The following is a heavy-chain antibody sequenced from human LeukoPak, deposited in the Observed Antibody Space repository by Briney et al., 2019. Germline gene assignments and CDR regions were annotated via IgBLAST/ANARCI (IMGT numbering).Heavy chain of an antibody. Sequence: SETLSLTCTVSGGSISSGGYYWSWIRQPPGKGLEWIGYIYYSGTTYYNPSLKSRVTISVDTSKNQFSLKLSSVTAVDTAVYYCARALLHFDILTGYHNQAYGMDVWGQGTTVTVSS. J-gene: IGHJ6*02. D-gene: IGHD3-9*01. CDR3: ARALLHFDILTGYHNQAYGMDV. CDR2: IYYSGTT. V-gene: IGHV4-31*03. CDR1: GGSISSGGYY.